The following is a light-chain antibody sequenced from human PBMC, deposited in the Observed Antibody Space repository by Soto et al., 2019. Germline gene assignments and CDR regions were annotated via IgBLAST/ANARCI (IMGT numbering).Light chain of an antibody. CDR1: QSVSSSY. CDR2: GAS. V-gene: IGKV3-20*01. CDR3: QQYNNWPIT. Sequence: EIVLTQSPGTLSLSPGERATLSCRASQSVSSSYLAWYQQKPGQAPRLPIYGASSRATGIPDRFSGSGSGTEFTLTISSLQSEDFAVYYCQQYNNWPITFGQGTRLEIK. J-gene: IGKJ5*01.